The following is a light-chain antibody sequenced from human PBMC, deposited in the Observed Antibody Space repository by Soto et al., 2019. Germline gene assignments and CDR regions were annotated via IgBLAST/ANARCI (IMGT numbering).Light chain of an antibody. Sequence: ENVLTQSPGTLSLSPGERATLSCRASQTVSSYLTWCQQRPGQAPRLLIYGASKRATGIPDRFSGSGSGTDFTLTISRLEPEDFALYYCQQYGTSPITFGQGTRLENK. V-gene: IGKV3-20*01. CDR1: QTVSSY. CDR3: QQYGTSPIT. J-gene: IGKJ5*01. CDR2: GAS.